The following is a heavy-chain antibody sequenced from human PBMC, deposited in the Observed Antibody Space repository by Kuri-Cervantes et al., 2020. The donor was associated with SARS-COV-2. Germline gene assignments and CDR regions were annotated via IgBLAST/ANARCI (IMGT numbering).Heavy chain of an antibody. CDR1: GFTFSSYG. J-gene: IGHJ4*02. Sequence: GGSRRLSCAASGFTFSSYGMHWVRQAPGKGLEWVAVIWYDGSNKYYADSVKGRFIISRDNSRNFLYQQMNSLRPEDMAVYYCVRHNAAAGIVAPDWGQGTLVTVSS. D-gene: IGHD6-13*01. V-gene: IGHV3-33*01. CDR3: VRHNAAAGIVAPD. CDR2: IWYDGSNK.